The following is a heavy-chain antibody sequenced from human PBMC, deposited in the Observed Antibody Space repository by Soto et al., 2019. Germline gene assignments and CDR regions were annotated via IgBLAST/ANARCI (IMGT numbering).Heavy chain of an antibody. J-gene: IGHJ6*02. CDR2: IYPGDSDT. D-gene: IGHD3-3*01. V-gene: IGHV5-51*01. Sequence: GGSLKISCKGSGYTFTSYWIGWVRQMPGKGLEWMGIIYPGDSDTRYSPSFQGQVTISADKSISTAYLQWSSLKASDTAMYYCARRSEWLLYGMDVWGQGTTVTVSS. CDR3: ARRSEWLLYGMDV. CDR1: GYTFTSYW.